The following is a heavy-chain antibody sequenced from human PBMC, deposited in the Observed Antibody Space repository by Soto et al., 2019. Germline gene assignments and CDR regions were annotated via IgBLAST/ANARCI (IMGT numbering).Heavy chain of an antibody. CDR2: IYDSESA. CDR3: ARASSSSSAADY. CDR1: GESISSGGYY. V-gene: IGHV4-31*03. J-gene: IGHJ4*02. Sequence: QVQLQESGPGLVKASQTLSLICSVSGESISSGGYYWSWIRHHPGKGLEWIGYIYDSESAYYNPSLKSRVTISLDTSKNHFAMKLRSVTAADTAVYYWARASSSSSAADYWGQGTLISVSS. D-gene: IGHD6-6*01.